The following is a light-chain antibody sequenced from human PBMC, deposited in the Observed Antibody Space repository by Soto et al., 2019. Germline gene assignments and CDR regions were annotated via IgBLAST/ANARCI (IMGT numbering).Light chain of an antibody. J-gene: IGLJ3*02. CDR3: QSFDSSLSGWV. V-gene: IGLV1-40*01. CDR2: SNN. CDR1: SSNIGAGYD. Sequence: QSVLTQPPSVSGAPGQRVTISCTGSSSNIGAGYDVHWYQQLPGTAPKLLIYSNNNRPSGVPDRFSGSKSGTSASLAITGLHAEDEADYYCQSFDSSLSGWVFGGGTKVTVL.